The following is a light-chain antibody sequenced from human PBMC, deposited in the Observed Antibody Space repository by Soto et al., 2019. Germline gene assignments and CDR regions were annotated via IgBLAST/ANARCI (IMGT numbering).Light chain of an antibody. CDR1: QSVSSY. Sequence: EIVLTQSPATLSLSPGERATLSCRASQSVSSYLAWYQQKPGQAPRLLIYDASNRATGIPARFSGSGSGTDFPLTIDSLEPEDFAVYYCQQRSNWWTFGQGTKVEIK. CDR3: QQRSNWWT. J-gene: IGKJ1*01. V-gene: IGKV3-11*01. CDR2: DAS.